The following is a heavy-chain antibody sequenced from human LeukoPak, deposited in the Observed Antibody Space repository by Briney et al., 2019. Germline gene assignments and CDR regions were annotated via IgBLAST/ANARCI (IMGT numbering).Heavy chain of an antibody. D-gene: IGHD3-9*01. CDR2: ISSSSSYT. CDR1: GFTFSDYY. Sequence: GGSLRLSCAASGFTFSDYYMSWIRQAPGKGLEWVSYISSSSSYTNYADSVKGRFTISRDNAKNSLYLQMNSLGAEDTAVYYCARDFGYDILTGYYNDWGQGTLVTVSS. J-gene: IGHJ4*02. V-gene: IGHV3-11*06. CDR3: ARDFGYDILTGYYND.